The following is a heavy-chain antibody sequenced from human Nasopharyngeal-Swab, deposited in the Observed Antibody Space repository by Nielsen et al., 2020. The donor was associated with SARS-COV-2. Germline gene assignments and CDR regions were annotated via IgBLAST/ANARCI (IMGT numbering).Heavy chain of an antibody. J-gene: IGHJ3*02. CDR3: ARERAGMLRRHAFDI. CDR2: ISSSCSYI. Sequence: GESLKISCAASGFIFSSYSMNWVRQAPGKGLEWVSSISSSCSYISYADSLKGRFTISRDNAKNSLYLQMNCLGAEDTAVYYCARERAGMLRRHAFDIWGQGTMVTVSS. D-gene: IGHD6-13*01. V-gene: IGHV3-21*01. CDR1: GFIFSSYS.